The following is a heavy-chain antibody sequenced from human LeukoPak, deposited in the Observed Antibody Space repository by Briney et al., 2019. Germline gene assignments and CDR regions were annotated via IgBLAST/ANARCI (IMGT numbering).Heavy chain of an antibody. CDR3: AREYYYYYYYGMDV. J-gene: IGHJ6*02. Sequence: GASVKVSCKASGYTFTSYGISWVRQAPGQGLEWMGWISAYSGNTNYAQKLQGRVTMTTDTSTSTAYMELRSLRSDDTAVYYCAREYYYYYYYGMDVWGQGTTVTVSS. CDR1: GYTFTSYG. V-gene: IGHV1-18*01. D-gene: IGHD2-8*01. CDR2: ISAYSGNT.